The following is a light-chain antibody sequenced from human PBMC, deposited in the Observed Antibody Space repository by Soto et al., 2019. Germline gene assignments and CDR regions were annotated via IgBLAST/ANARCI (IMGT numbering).Light chain of an antibody. CDR3: CSYRSDNPRFYV. Sequence: QSALTQPASVSGSPGQSITLSCTGTHSDVGHYNFVSWYQQHPDKAPKLIIYDVSSRASGISSRFSGSKSGNTASLAISGLQADDEAEYYCCSYRSDNPRFYVFGTGTKLTVL. V-gene: IGLV2-14*03. CDR1: HSDVGHYNF. CDR2: DVS. J-gene: IGLJ1*01.